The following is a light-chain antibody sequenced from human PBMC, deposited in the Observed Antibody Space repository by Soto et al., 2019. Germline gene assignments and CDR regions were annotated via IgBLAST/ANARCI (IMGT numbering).Light chain of an antibody. J-gene: IGKJ1*01. CDR1: QSVSTN. CDR3: QQYDNWPRT. Sequence: EIVMTQSPATLSVSPGERATLSCRASQSVSTNFSCYQQNPGQPPRLLIYDASSSATGIPSRFSGSGSGTEFTLTISSLQSEDFAVYYCQQYDNWPRTFGQGTKVDI. CDR2: DAS. V-gene: IGKV3-15*01.